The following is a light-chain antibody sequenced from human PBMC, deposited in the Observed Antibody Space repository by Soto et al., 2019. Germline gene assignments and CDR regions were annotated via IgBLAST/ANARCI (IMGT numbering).Light chain of an antibody. CDR3: LQDSNYPLT. CDR1: QGIGND. V-gene: IGKV1-6*01. J-gene: IGKJ4*02. CDR2: AAS. Sequence: AIQMTQSPSSLSASVGDRVTITGRASQGIGNDVGWYQQKPGKAPKLLIDAASSLQSGLPSRLSGSGSGTDFTLTISSLQPEDLATYYCLQDSNYPLTFGGGTKVEIK.